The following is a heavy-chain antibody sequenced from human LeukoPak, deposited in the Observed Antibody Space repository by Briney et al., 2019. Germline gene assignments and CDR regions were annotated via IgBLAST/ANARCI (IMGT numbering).Heavy chain of an antibody. CDR2: INHSGST. D-gene: IGHD3-10*01. Sequence: SETLSLTCAVYGGSFSGYYWSWIRQPPGKGLEWIGEINHSGSTNYNPSLKSRVTISVDTSKNQFSLKLSSVTAADTAVYYCARGKSNRYGSGSYYPFGSYCYGMDVWGQGTTVTVSS. V-gene: IGHV4-34*01. J-gene: IGHJ6*02. CDR1: GGSFSGYY. CDR3: ARGKSNRYGSGSYYPFGSYCYGMDV.